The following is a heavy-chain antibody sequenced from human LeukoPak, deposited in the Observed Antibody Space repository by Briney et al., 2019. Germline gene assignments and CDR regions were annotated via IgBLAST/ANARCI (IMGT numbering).Heavy chain of an antibody. CDR1: GFTFSSYE. Sequence: GGSLRLSCAASGFTFSSYEMNWVRQAPGKGLEWVSYISSSGSTIYYADSVKGRFTISRDNSKNTLYLQMNSLRAEDTAVYYCAKTGNPATGDYWGQGTLVTVSS. J-gene: IGHJ4*02. V-gene: IGHV3-48*03. CDR3: AKTGNPATGDY. CDR2: ISSSGSTI. D-gene: IGHD1-1*01.